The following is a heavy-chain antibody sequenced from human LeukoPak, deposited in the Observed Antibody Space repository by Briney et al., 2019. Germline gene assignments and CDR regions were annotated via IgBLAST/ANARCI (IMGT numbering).Heavy chain of an antibody. Sequence: SETLSLTCTVSGGSISSSSYYWGWIRQPPGKGLEWIGSIYYSGSTYYNPSLKSRVTISLDTSKNQFSLKLSSVTAADTAVYYCARERVATNFDYWGQGTLVTVSS. CDR1: GGSISSSSYY. D-gene: IGHD5-12*01. V-gene: IGHV4-39*07. J-gene: IGHJ4*02. CDR3: ARERVATNFDY. CDR2: IYYSGST.